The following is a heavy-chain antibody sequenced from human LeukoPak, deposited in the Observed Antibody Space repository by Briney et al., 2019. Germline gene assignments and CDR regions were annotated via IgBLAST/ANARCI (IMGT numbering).Heavy chain of an antibody. CDR2: LYHSDSA. J-gene: IGHJ6*03. CDR3: ARQHDSYYYYYIDV. CDR1: GYSISNNYY. Sequence: PSETLYLTCAVSGYSISNNYYWVWIRQPPGRGLEWIGSLYHSDSAYYNTSLRSRVSMSVDTSKNQFSLTLSFVTAADTAVYYCARQHDSYYYYYIDVWGSGTTVTVSS. V-gene: IGHV4-38-2*01.